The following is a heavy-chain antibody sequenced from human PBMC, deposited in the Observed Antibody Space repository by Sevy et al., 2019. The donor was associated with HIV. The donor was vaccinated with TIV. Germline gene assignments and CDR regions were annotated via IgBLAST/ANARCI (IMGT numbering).Heavy chain of an antibody. CDR3: ARVTVLEWLLSENYFDY. Sequence: ASVKVSCKASGYTFTSYGISWVRQAPGQGLEWMGWISAYNGNTNYAQKLQGRVTMTTDTSTSTAYMGLGSLRSDDTAVYYCARVTVLEWLLSENYFDYWGQGTLVTVSS. J-gene: IGHJ4*02. CDR1: GYTFTSYG. D-gene: IGHD3-3*01. CDR2: ISAYNGNT. V-gene: IGHV1-18*01.